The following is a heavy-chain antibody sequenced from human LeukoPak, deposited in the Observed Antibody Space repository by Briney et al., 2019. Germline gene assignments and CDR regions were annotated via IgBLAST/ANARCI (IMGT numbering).Heavy chain of an antibody. V-gene: IGHV4-38-2*01. D-gene: IGHD7-27*01. CDR2: IYHSGST. CDR3: ARHYWGGSFYFDY. J-gene: IGHJ4*02. Sequence: PSETLSLTCAVSGYSISSGYYWGWIRRPPGKGLEWIGSIYHSGSTYYNPSLKSRVTISVDTSKNQFSLKLSSVTAADTAVYYCARHYWGGSFYFDYWGQGTLVTVSS. CDR1: GYSISSGYY.